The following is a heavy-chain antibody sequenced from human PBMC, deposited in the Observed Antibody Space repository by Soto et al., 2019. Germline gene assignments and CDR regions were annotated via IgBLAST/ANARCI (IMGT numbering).Heavy chain of an antibody. V-gene: IGHV1-8*02. CDR1: GYTFTNND. CDR2: MNPGSGDT. D-gene: IGHD3-3*01. CDR3: ARGREEAFGVILINYYAMDV. Sequence: GASVKVSCKASGYTFTNNDVSWVRQATGQGLEWMGWMNPGSGDTGYAQKFQGRVTMTRDISIATAYMELSSLRSEDTAIYYCARGREEAFGVILINYYAMDVWGQGTAVTVSS. J-gene: IGHJ6*02.